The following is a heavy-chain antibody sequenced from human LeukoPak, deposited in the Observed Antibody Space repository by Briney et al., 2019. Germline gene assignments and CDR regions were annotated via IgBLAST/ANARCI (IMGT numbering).Heavy chain of an antibody. J-gene: IGHJ6*04. CDR1: GYTLTELF. CDR3: AASYYYGMDV. Sequence: ASVKVSCKVSGYTLTELFMHWVRRAPGKGLEWMGGFDPEDGETIYAQKFQGRVTMTEDTSTDAAYMELSSLRSEDTAVYYCAASYYYGMDVWGKGTTVTVSS. CDR2: FDPEDGET. V-gene: IGHV1-24*01.